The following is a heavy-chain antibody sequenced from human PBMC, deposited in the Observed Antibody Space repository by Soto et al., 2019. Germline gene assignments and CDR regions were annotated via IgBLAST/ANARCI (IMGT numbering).Heavy chain of an antibody. Sequence: SQTLSLTCAISGYSFSINSSSFNLIRHSPSRVLYLLLMTYYRSKWYNDYSVSLKILITINPDTSKNQFSLKLNSVTPEYKAVDYCARETGTDISYNYYGMEVWGQGTKVTV. CDR2: TYYRSKWYN. CDR3: ARETGTDISYNYYGMEV. CDR1: GYSFSINSSS. J-gene: IGHJ6*01. V-gene: IGHV6-1*01. D-gene: IGHD5-18*01.